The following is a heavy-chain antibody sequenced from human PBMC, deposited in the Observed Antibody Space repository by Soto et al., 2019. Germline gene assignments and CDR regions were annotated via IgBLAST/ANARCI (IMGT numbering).Heavy chain of an antibody. CDR2: ISGSGGGT. CDR3: AKHEAAAARDY. V-gene: IGHV3-23*01. D-gene: IGHD6-13*01. CDR1: GFTFSSYA. J-gene: IGHJ4*02. Sequence: EVQLLESGGGLVQPGGSLRLSFAASGFTFSSYAMSWVRQAPGKGLEWVSLISGSGGGTYYADSVKGRFTISRDNSNNTLDLKMNSLRADDTAVDYCAKHEAAAARDYWVQGTLITV.